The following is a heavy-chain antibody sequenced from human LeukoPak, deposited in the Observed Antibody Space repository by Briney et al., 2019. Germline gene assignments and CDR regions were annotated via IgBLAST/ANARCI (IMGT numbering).Heavy chain of an antibody. Sequence: SGRSLRLSCAASGFTFSSYGMHWVRQAPGKGLEWVAVISYDGSNKYYADSVKGRFTISRDNSKNTLYLQMNSLRAEDTAVYYCAKAGLRGTAGAFDYWGQGTLVTVSS. V-gene: IGHV3-30*18. CDR1: GFTFSSYG. D-gene: IGHD3-16*01. CDR3: AKAGLRGTAGAFDY. CDR2: ISYDGSNK. J-gene: IGHJ4*02.